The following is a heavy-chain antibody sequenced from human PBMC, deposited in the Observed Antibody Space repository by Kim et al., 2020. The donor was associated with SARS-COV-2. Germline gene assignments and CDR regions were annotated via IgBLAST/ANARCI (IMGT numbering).Heavy chain of an antibody. D-gene: IGHD3-9*01. Sequence: SGPTLVTPTQTLTLTCSLSGFSLDTRGMCITWVRQPPGKALEWLARIDYDDDKYYSPSLKTRLAIFKDTSKNEVVLTMTNMAPVDTATYYCARIRITLYGLVNTGMDVWGQGTTVTVSS. CDR1: GFSLDTRGMC. V-gene: IGHV2-70*11. CDR2: IDYDDDK. J-gene: IGHJ6*01. CDR3: ARIRITLYGLVNTGMDV.